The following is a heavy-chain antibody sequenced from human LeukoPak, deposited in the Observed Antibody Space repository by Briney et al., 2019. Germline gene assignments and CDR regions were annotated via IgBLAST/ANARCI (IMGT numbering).Heavy chain of an antibody. CDR1: GFSFDIAR. V-gene: IGHV3-15*01. D-gene: IGHD5-24*01. CDR3: VSRDAYKPRYCMDV. CDR2: IKSKNDGAAT. J-gene: IGHJ6*03. Sequence: GGSLRLSCADSGFSFDIARMNWGRHAPGDGLEWVGRIKSKNDGAATDYAAPVRGRFTISIDDSKNMLYLQMNSLKTEDTAVYYCVSRDAYKPRYCMDVWGKGTTVTVSS.